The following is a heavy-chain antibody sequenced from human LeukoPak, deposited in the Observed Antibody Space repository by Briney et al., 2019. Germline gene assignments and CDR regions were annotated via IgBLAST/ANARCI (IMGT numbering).Heavy chain of an antibody. CDR3: AKGYCSGGSCYSGLFDY. J-gene: IGHJ4*02. CDR1: GFTFSSYA. CDR2: ISDSGGST. D-gene: IGHD2-15*01. V-gene: IGHV3-23*01. Sequence: PGGSLRLSCAASGFTFSSYAMRWVRQAPGKGLEWVSVISDSGGSTYYADSVKGRFTISRDNSKNTLYLQMNSLRAEDTAVYYCAKGYCSGGSCYSGLFDYWGQGTLVTVSS.